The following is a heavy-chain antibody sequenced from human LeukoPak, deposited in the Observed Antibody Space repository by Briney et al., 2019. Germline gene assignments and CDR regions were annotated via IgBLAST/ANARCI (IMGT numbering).Heavy chain of an antibody. J-gene: IGHJ5*02. V-gene: IGHV1-2*02. CDR3: ARRIVTPTTKWFDA. CDR1: GYTFNGYY. Sequence: ASVKVSCKASGYTFNGYYIHWVRQAPGQGLEWVGWMNPNTGTTKYGQTLQGRVIMTRDTSINTAYMEVSRLRSDDTAVYYCARRIVTPTTKWFDAWGQGTLVTVSS. D-gene: IGHD1-26*01. CDR2: MNPNTGTT.